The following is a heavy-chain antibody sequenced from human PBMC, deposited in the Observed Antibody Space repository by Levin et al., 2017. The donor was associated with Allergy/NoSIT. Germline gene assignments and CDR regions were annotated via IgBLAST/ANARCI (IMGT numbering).Heavy chain of an antibody. J-gene: IGHJ4*02. Sequence: GGSLRLSCAASGFTFSSYAMHWVRQAPGKGLEWVAVISYDGSNKYYADSVKGRFTISRDNSKNTLYLQMNSLRAEDTAVYYCARDGGPPYYFDYWGQGTLVTVSS. CDR1: GFTFSSYA. CDR2: ISYDGSNK. V-gene: IGHV3-30-3*01. CDR3: ARDGGPPYYFDY.